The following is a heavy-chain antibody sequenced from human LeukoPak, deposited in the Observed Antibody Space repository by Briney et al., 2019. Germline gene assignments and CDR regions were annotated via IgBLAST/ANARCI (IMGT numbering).Heavy chain of an antibody. J-gene: IGHJ3*02. CDR2: ISGSGGTT. CDR3: AKGSVVVVAARLDFAI. D-gene: IGHD2-15*01. CDR1: GFTFSSYA. V-gene: IGHV3-23*01. Sequence: GGSLRLSCAASGFTFSSYAMTWLRQAPGKGLEWVSSISGSGGTTNYAASVKGRFTISRDNSKNTLYLQMNSLTAEDTALYYCAKGSVVVVAARLDFAIWGQGTLVTVSS.